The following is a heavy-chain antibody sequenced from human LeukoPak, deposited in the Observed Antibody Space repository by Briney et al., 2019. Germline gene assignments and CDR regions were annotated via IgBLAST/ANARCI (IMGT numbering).Heavy chain of an antibody. CDR2: IYYTGNT. V-gene: IGHV4-39*07. J-gene: IGHJ4*02. CDR1: GDPITGYY. D-gene: IGHD3-22*01. CDR3: ARVQYYYDSSGYGPIDY. Sequence: PSKTPSVTGIASGDPITGYYWGLIRHPPRKPLLWLVNIYYTGNTYYNSSLKSRVTISVDTSKNQFSLKLSSVTAADTAVYYCARVQYYYDSSGYGPIDYWGQGTLVTVSS.